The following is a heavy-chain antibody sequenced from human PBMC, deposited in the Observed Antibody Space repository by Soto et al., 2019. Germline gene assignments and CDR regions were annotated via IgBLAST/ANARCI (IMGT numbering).Heavy chain of an antibody. V-gene: IGHV4-31*03. CDR1: GGSISSGGYY. D-gene: IGHD6-13*01. Sequence: SETLSLTCTVSGGSISSGGYYWSWIRQHPGKGLEWIGYIYYSGSTYYNPSLKSRVPLSVDTAKNQFSLKLSSVTAAETAVYYCARARGVPAAGTAFWGMDVWGQGTTVTVSS. CDR3: ARARGVPAAGTAFWGMDV. CDR2: IYYSGST. J-gene: IGHJ6*02.